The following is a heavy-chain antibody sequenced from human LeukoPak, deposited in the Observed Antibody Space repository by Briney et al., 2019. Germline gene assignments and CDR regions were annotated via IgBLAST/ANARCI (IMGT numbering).Heavy chain of an antibody. D-gene: IGHD4-17*01. CDR3: ARGFRGDNFDF. V-gene: IGHV4-34*01. J-gene: IGHJ4*02. CDR1: GRSFSGYY. CDR2: INHSGST. Sequence: SETLSLTCAVYGRSFSGYYWNWIRQPPGKGLEWIGEINHSGSTNYNPSLKSRVTISLDTSKNQFSLRLSSVTAADTAVYYCARGFRGDNFDFWGQGTLVTVSS.